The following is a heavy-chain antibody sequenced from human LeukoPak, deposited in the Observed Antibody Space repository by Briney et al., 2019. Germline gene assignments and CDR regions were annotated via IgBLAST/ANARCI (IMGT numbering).Heavy chain of an antibody. J-gene: IGHJ4*02. Sequence: GASVKVSCKASGYTFTCYGISWVRQAPGQGLEWMGWISAYNGNTNYAQKLQGRVTMTTDTSTSTAYMELRSLRSDDTAVYYCARGGYCSSTSCPFGYWGQGTLVTVSS. V-gene: IGHV1-18*01. CDR1: GYTFTCYG. D-gene: IGHD2-2*01. CDR2: ISAYNGNT. CDR3: ARGGYCSSTSCPFGY.